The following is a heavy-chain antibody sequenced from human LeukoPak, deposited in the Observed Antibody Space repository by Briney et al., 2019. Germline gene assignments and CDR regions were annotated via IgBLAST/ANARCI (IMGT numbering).Heavy chain of an antibody. Sequence: GGSLRLSCAASGFTFSSYWMSWVRQAPGKGLEWVANIRQDGSTMSYVDSVRGRFTISRDNAKNSLYLQMSSLGADDTAGYYCVRDRGFGANDYWGQGTLVTVSS. J-gene: IGHJ4*02. CDR2: IRQDGSTM. V-gene: IGHV3-7*01. CDR1: GFTFSSYW. CDR3: VRDRGFGANDY. D-gene: IGHD3-10*01.